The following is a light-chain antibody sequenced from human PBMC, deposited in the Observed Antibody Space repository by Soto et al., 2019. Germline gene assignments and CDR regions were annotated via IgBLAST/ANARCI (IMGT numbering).Light chain of an antibody. CDR1: GSDIAGYNY. CDR2: EVT. CDR3: TSFTSTSSLYV. V-gene: IGLV2-14*01. J-gene: IGLJ1*01. Sequence: QSALTQPASVSGSLGQSITISCTGTGSDIAGYNYISWYQQLPGKAPKLMIYEVTIRPSGISNRFSDSKSGNTASLTISGLQAEDEADYFCTSFTSTSSLYVFGTGTKVTVL.